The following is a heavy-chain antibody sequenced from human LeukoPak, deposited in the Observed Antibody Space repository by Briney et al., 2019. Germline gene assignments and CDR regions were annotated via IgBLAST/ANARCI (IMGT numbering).Heavy chain of an antibody. D-gene: IGHD4-17*01. CDR1: GFTFSSSW. Sequence: PGGSLRLSCAASGFTFSSSWMNWVRQAPGKGREWVANIRQDGSDKYYVDSVKGRFTISRDNAKNSLYLQMNSLRAEDAAVYYCARGYGDSIHFDYWGQGTLVTVSS. CDR3: ARGYGDSIHFDY. V-gene: IGHV3-7*04. J-gene: IGHJ4*02. CDR2: IRQDGSDK.